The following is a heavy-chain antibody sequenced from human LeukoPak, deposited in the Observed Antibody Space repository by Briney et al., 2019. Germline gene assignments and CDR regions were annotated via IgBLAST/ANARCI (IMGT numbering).Heavy chain of an antibody. CDR1: GFTFSSYA. V-gene: IGHV3-33*08. J-gene: IGHJ4*02. Sequence: PGRSLRLSCAASGFTFSSYAMSWVRQAPGKGLEWVAVIWYDGSNKYYADSVKGRFTISRDNSKNTLYLQMNSLRAEDTAVYYCARGSYYYDSSGYYDYWGQGTLVTVSS. CDR3: ARGSYYYDSSGYYDY. D-gene: IGHD3-22*01. CDR2: IWYDGSNK.